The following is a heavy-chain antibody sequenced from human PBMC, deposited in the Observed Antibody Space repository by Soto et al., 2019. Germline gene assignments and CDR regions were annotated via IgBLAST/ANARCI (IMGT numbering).Heavy chain of an antibody. J-gene: IGHJ2*01. V-gene: IGHV4-31*03. CDR1: GGSISSGGYY. Sequence: QVQLQESGPGLVKPSQTLSLTCTVSGGSISSGGYYWSWIRQHPGKGLEWIGYIYYSGSTYYNPSLKSRVTITVYTSKSHVALNLSSVTAADTAVQHCARDPDSDDSSEGYIDLWGRGTLITVSS. D-gene: IGHD3-22*01. CDR3: ARDPDSDDSSEGYIDL. CDR2: IYYSGST.